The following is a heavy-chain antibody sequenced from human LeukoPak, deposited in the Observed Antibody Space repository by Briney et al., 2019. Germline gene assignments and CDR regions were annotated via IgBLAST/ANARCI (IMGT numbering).Heavy chain of an antibody. D-gene: IGHD3-16*02. CDR1: GGSFSGYY. V-gene: IGHV4-34*01. Sequence: SETLSLTCAVYGGSFSGYYWSWIRQPPGKGLEWIGEINHSGSTNYNPSLKSRVTISVDTSKNQFSLKLSSVTAADTAVYCCARESYFFDYWGQGTLVTVSS. CDR3: ARESYFFDY. CDR2: INHSGST. J-gene: IGHJ4*02.